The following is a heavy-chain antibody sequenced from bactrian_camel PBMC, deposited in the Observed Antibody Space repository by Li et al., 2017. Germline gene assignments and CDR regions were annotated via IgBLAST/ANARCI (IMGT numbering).Heavy chain of an antibody. V-gene: IGHV3S1*01. D-gene: IGHD1*01. CDR3: AASRGVASLSAMTYAY. CDR2: IATGSGNT. Sequence: HVQLVESGGGLVQPGESLRLSCAASGYTYNRNCMAWFRQAPGKEREGVARIATGSGNTYYADSVKGRFTISKDNVKNTLYLQMNSLKPEDTAMYYCAASRGVASLSAMTYAYWGQGTQVTVS. CDR1: GYTYNRNC. J-gene: IGHJ4*01.